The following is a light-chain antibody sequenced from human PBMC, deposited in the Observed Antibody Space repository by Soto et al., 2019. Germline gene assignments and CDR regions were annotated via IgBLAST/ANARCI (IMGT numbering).Light chain of an antibody. J-gene: IGKJ1*01. CDR1: QNVANY. CDR2: GAS. Sequence: IVMTQSPATLSLSPGERATLSCRASQNVANYLDWYQQKPGQTPRLLIYGASTRPTGIPVRFSGSGSGTDYTLTITNLEPEDFAIYYGQQRSSWPWTFGQGTKVDIK. V-gene: IGKV3-11*01. CDR3: QQRSSWPWT.